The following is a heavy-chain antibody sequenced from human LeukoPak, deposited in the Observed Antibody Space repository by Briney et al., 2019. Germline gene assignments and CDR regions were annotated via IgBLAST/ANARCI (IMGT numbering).Heavy chain of an antibody. D-gene: IGHD3-3*01. J-gene: IGHJ4*02. CDR3: ARASITIFGVVRGYFAY. CDR1: GGTFSSYA. V-gene: IGHV1-3*01. Sequence: EASVKVSCKASGGTFSSYAISWVRQAPGQRLEWMGWINAGNGNTKYSQKFQGRVTITRDTSASTAYMELSSLRSEDTAVYYCARASITIFGVVRGYFAYWGQGTLVTVSS. CDR2: INAGNGNT.